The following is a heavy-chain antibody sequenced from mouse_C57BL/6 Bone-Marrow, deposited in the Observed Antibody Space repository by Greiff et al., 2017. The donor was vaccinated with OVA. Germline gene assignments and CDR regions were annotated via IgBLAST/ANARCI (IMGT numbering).Heavy chain of an antibody. D-gene: IGHD1-1*01. V-gene: IGHV5-9-1*02. CDR2: ISSGGDYI. Sequence: EVQLVESGEGLVKPGGSLKLSCAASGFTFSSYAMSWVRQTPEKRLEWVAYISSGGDYIYYADTVKGRFTISRDNARNSLYLQMSSLKSEDTAMYYCTRALNPSYYYGSSYVRYFDVWGTGTTVTVSS. CDR3: TRALNPSYYYGSSYVRYFDV. CDR1: GFTFSSYA. J-gene: IGHJ1*03.